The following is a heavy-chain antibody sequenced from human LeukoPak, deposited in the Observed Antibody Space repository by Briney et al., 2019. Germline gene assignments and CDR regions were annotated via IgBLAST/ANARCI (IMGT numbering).Heavy chain of an antibody. D-gene: IGHD2/OR15-2a*01. V-gene: IGHV3-23*01. CDR1: GFTFSSYA. Sequence: PGGSLRLSCAASGFTFSSYAMSWVRQAPGKGLEWVAVISNDGTTYYIDSVKGRFTISRDNSKNTLYLQMNGLRAEDTAVYFCAKRVINNPFDNWGQGTLVTVSS. CDR2: ISNDGTT. CDR3: AKRVINNPFDN. J-gene: IGHJ4*02.